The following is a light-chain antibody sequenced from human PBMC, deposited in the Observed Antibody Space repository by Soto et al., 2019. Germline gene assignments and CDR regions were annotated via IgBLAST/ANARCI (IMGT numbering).Light chain of an antibody. J-gene: IGLJ1*01. CDR1: SSDVGSYNL. CDR2: EVS. Sequence: QSVLTQPASVSGSPGQSITISCTGTSSDVGSYNLVSWYQQLPGKAPKLMIYEVSKRPSGVSDRFSGSKSGTSASLAITGLQAEDEADYYCQSYDSSLSGYVFGTGTKVTVL. V-gene: IGLV2-14*02. CDR3: QSYDSSLSGYV.